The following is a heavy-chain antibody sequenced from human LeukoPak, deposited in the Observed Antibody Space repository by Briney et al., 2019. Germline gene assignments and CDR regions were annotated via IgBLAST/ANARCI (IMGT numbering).Heavy chain of an antibody. D-gene: IGHD5-18*01. V-gene: IGHV5-51*01. CDR3: ARLATSGYSYGEFDY. Sequence: GESLQISCKASGYSFTSYWIGWVRQMPGKGLEWMGIIYPGDSDTRYSPSFQGQVTISADKSISTAYLQWSSLKASDTAMYYCARLATSGYSYGEFDYWGQGTLVTVSS. J-gene: IGHJ4*02. CDR1: GYSFTSYW. CDR2: IYPGDSDT.